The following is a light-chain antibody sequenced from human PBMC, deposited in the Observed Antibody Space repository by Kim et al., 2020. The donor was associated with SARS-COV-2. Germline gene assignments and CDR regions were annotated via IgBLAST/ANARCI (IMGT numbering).Light chain of an antibody. V-gene: IGLV3-1*01. CDR2: QDT. Sequence: SYELTQSPSVSVSPGQTATLSCSGAKLQYKYACWYQQKPGQSPLMVIYQDTKRPSGIPERFSGSRSGNTATLTISGTQAMDAGDYYCQTWDRTTAIFGGGTKVTVL. CDR1: KLQYKY. J-gene: IGLJ2*01. CDR3: QTWDRTTAI.